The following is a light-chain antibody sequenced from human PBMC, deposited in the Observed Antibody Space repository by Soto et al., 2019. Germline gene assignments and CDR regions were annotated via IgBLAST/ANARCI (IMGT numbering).Light chain of an antibody. CDR2: GAS. CDR1: QSVNSN. Sequence: EIVMTQSPATLSVSPGERATLSCRASQSVNSNLAWYQQKPGRAPRLLIYGASTRATGIPARFSGSGSGTEFTLTISSLQSEDFAVYYCQPYNNWPRTFGQGTKVDI. V-gene: IGKV3-15*01. J-gene: IGKJ1*01. CDR3: QPYNNWPRT.